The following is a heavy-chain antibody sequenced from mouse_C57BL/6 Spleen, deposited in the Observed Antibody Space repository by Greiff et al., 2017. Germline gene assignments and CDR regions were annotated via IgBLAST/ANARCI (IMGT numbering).Heavy chain of an antibody. CDR2: INPGSGGT. D-gene: IGHD1-2*01. CDR3: ARYGEAFDY. CDR1: GYAFTNYL. V-gene: IGHV1-54*01. J-gene: IGHJ2*01. Sequence: VQLQQSGAELVRPGTSVKVSCKASGYAFTNYLIEWVKQRPGQGLEWIGVINPGSGGTNYNEKFKGKATLTADKSSSTAYMQLSSLTSEDSAVYFCARYGEAFDYWGQGTTRTVSS.